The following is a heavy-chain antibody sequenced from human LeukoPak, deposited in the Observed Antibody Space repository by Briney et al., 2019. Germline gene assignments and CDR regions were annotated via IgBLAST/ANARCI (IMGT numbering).Heavy chain of an antibody. D-gene: IGHD5-24*01. CDR3: AKTPVGMVTLDY. CDR2: IIPIFGTA. CDR1: GGTFSSYG. J-gene: IGHJ4*02. Sequence: SVKVSCKASGGTFSSYGISWVRQAPGQGLEWMGGIIPIFGTANYAQKFQGRVTITADKSTSTAYMELSSLRSEDTAVYYCAKTPVGMVTLDYWGEGTVVSVSS. V-gene: IGHV1-69*06.